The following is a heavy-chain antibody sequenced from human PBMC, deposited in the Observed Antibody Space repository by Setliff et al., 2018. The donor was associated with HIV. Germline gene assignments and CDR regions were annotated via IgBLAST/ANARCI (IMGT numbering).Heavy chain of an antibody. J-gene: IGHJ4*02. CDR1: GESFSDDY. V-gene: IGHV4-34*01. Sequence: PSETLSLTCAVYGESFSDDYWSWIRQPPGWGLEWIGEINHSGTTNYNPSLMGRLNISVDTSKRQFSLDLNSLTTEDTAVYFCARDDTRYSHTWYFFDSWGQGTLVTVSS. D-gene: IGHD6-13*01. CDR2: INHSGTT. CDR3: ARDDTRYSHTWYFFDS.